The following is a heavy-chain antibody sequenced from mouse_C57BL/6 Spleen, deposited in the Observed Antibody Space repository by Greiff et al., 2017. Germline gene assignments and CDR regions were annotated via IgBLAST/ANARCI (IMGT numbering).Heavy chain of an antibody. J-gene: IGHJ3*01. V-gene: IGHV3-6*01. Sequence: EVQRVESGPGLVKPSQSLSLTCSVTGYSITSGYYWNWLRQFPGNKLEWMGYISYDGRNNYDPSLKNRISITRDTSKNQLFLKLNSVTTDETATYYCARELHYYGSTGFADWGEEALVTVSA. D-gene: IGHD1-1*01. CDR1: GYSITSGYY. CDR3: ARELHYYGSTGFAD. CDR2: ISYDGRN.